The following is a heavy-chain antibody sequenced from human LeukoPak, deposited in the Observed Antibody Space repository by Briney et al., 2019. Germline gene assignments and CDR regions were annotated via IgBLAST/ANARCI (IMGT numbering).Heavy chain of an antibody. D-gene: IGHD6-19*01. Sequence: PGGSLRLSCAASGFTFSSYAMHWVRQASGKGLEWVAVISYDGSNKYYADSVKGRFTISRDNAKNSLYLQMNSLRAEDTAVYYCARTLRDSSGWYGPFDYWGQGALATVSS. CDR3: ARTLRDSSGWYGPFDY. J-gene: IGHJ4*02. CDR1: GFTFSSYA. V-gene: IGHV3-30*04. CDR2: ISYDGSNK.